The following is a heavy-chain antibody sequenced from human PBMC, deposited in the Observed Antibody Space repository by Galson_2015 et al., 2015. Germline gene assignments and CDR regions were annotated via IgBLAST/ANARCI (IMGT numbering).Heavy chain of an antibody. V-gene: IGHV1-69*13. J-gene: IGHJ3*02. CDR1: GGTFSSYA. Sequence: SVKVSCKASGGTFSSYAISWVRQAPGQGLEWMGGIIPIFGTANYAQKFQGRVTITADESTSTAYMELSSLRSEDTAVYYCARVTPATDAFDIWGQGTMVTVSP. CDR3: ARVTPATDAFDI. D-gene: IGHD6-25*01. CDR2: IIPIFGTA.